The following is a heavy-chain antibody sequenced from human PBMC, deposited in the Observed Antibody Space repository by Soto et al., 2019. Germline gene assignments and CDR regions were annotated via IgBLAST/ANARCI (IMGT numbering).Heavy chain of an antibody. J-gene: IGHJ6*02. CDR1: GYTFTGYY. D-gene: IGHD2-2*01. Sequence: ASVKVSCKASGYTFTGYYDHWFREAPGQGLEWMGWINPETGGTSYAQKFQGRVTLSRDTSINTAYLEVSRLRFDDAAVYFCARERYQVISDGMDVWGQGTKVTVSS. V-gene: IGHV1-2*02. CDR2: INPETGGT. CDR3: ARERYQVISDGMDV.